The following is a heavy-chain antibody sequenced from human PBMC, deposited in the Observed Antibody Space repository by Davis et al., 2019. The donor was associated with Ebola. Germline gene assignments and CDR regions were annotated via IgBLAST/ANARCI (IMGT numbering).Heavy chain of an antibody. CDR3: ARGSVRYFDWLLPPEYGMDV. CDR1: GGSISSGGYS. D-gene: IGHD3-9*01. CDR2: IYHSGST. V-gene: IGHV4-30-2*01. J-gene: IGHJ6*02. Sequence: PSETLSLTCAVAGGSISSGGYSWSWIRQPPGKGLEWIGYIYHSGSTYYNPSLKSRVTISVDRSKNQFSLKLSSVTAADTAVYYCARGSVRYFDWLLPPEYGMDVWGQGTTVTVSS.